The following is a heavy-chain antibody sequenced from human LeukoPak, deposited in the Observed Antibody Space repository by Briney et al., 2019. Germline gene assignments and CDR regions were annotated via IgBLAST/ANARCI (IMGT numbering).Heavy chain of an antibody. J-gene: IGHJ3*02. D-gene: IGHD2-21*01. V-gene: IGHV5-51*01. CDR1: GSTFANYW. Sequence: GESLKISCKGSGSTFANYWIGWVRQMPGKGLEWMGIIYPGDSDTRYSPSFQGQVTISADKSISTAYLQWSSLKASDTAMYYCASSVDPYLAFDIWGQGTMVTVSS. CDR3: ASSVDPYLAFDI. CDR2: IYPGDSDT.